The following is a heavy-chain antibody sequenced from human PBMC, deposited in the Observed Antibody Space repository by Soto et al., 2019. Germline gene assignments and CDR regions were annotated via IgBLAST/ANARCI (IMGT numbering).Heavy chain of an antibody. CDR1: GFSLTTHGVG. Sequence: QITLKESGPTLVKPTQTLTLTCTFSGFSLTTHGVGVGWIRQPPGKALECLALIYWADAKRYSPSLQSRLSITKDTSKNQVVLTMTNVDPVDTATYYCAHIPSYYQYDWFDPWGQGTLVSVSS. CDR2: IYWADAK. J-gene: IGHJ5*02. CDR3: AHIPSYYQYDWFDP. D-gene: IGHD3-10*01. V-gene: IGHV2-5*02.